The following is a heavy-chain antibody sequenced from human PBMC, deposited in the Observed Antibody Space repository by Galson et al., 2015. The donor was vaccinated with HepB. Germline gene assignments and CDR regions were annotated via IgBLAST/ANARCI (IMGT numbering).Heavy chain of an antibody. Sequence: LRLSCAASGFTFSSYAMSWVRQAPGKGLEWVSAISGSGGSTYYADSVKGRFTISRDNSKNTLYLQMNSLRAEDTAVSYCAKGGYCSSPSCFYYGMDVWGQGTTVTVSS. V-gene: IGHV3-23*01. D-gene: IGHD2-2*01. CDR2: ISGSGGST. CDR1: GFTFSSYA. CDR3: AKGGYCSSPSCFYYGMDV. J-gene: IGHJ6*02.